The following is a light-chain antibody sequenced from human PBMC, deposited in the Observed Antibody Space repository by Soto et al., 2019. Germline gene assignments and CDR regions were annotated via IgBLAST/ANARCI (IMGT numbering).Light chain of an antibody. V-gene: IGKV1-5*03. CDR1: QSISSW. J-gene: IGKJ2*02. CDR3: QQYDTYSCT. CDR2: KAS. Sequence: DIQMTQSPSTLSASVGDRVTITCRASQSISSWLAWYQQKPGKAPKLLIYKASSLESGVPSRFSVSESGTEFTLTISSLQPDDFATYYCQQYDTYSCTFGQGTKLEIK.